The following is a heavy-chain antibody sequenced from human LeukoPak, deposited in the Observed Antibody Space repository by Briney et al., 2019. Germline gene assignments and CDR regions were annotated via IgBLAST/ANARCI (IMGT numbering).Heavy chain of an antibody. D-gene: IGHD2-2*02. CDR2: ISFDGSEK. Sequence: GGSLRLSCAAAGFTFNTYGMRWVRQAPGRGLEWVAVISFDGSEKYYADSVKGRFTISRGYSRNTLYLEMNSLRADDTAVYYCARSHLQYCTTTSSYIFDYWGQGTLVTVSS. CDR1: GFTFNTYG. CDR3: ARSHLQYCTTTSSYIFDY. J-gene: IGHJ4*02. V-gene: IGHV3-30*19.